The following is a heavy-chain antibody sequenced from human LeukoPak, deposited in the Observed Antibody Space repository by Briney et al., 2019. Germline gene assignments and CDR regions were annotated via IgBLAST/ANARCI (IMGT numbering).Heavy chain of an antibody. Sequence: GGSLRLSCPASGFTFSNYAMSWVRQAPGKGLEWVANIKQDGSEKYYVDSVKGRFTISRDNAKNSLYLQMNSLRAEDTAVYYCARAGPLYYYYYMDVWGKGTTVTVSS. J-gene: IGHJ6*03. CDR2: IKQDGSEK. D-gene: IGHD1-14*01. V-gene: IGHV3-7*01. CDR1: GFTFSNYA. CDR3: ARAGPLYYYYYMDV.